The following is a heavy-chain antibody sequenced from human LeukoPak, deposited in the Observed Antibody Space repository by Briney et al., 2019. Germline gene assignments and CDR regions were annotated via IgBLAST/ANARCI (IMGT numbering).Heavy chain of an antibody. V-gene: IGHV4-61*02. CDR3: XXXXXXDSSGYYYEEVGLFDY. CDR1: GGSISSGSYY. Sequence: SETLSLTCTVSGGSISSGSYYWSWIRQPAGKGLEWIGRIYTRGSINYNPSLKSRVTISIDTSKNQFSLKLSSVTAADTAVYXXXXXXXXDSSGYYYEEVGLFDYWGQGTLVTVSS. J-gene: IGHJ4*02. CDR2: IYTRGSI. D-gene: IGHD3-22*01.